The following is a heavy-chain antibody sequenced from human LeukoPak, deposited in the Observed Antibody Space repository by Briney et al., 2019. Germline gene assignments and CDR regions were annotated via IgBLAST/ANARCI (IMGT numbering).Heavy chain of an antibody. D-gene: IGHD5-18*01. CDR1: GYTFTGYY. CDR3: ARARGYSYTTIDY. Sequence: ASVKVSCKASGYTFTGYYMHWVRQAPGQGLEWMGWINPNSGGTNYAQKFQGRVTMTRDTSISTAYMELSRLRTDETAVYYCARARGYSYTTIDYWGQGTLVTVSS. CDR2: INPNSGGT. V-gene: IGHV1-2*02. J-gene: IGHJ4*02.